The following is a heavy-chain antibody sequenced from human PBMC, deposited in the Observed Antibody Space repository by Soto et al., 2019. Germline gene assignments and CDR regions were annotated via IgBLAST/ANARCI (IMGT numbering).Heavy chain of an antibody. Sequence: CLRLSCAGSGFTFASHAMHLGLQTPGKGLEWVAAISYDEIDKKYASSVKGRFTVSRDNVKNTLSLQMNSLRPEDTAVYYCAKDSGYQLPDNYFYYGLDVWGQGTTVTVSS. J-gene: IGHJ6*02. CDR1: GFTFASHA. D-gene: IGHD2-2*01. V-gene: IGHV3-30*18. CDR2: ISYDEIDK. CDR3: AKDSGYQLPDNYFYYGLDV.